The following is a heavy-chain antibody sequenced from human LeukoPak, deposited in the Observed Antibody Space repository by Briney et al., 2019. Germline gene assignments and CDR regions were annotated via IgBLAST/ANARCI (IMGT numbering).Heavy chain of an antibody. V-gene: IGHV4-39*07. CDR2: IYYSGST. CDR1: GGSISSSSYY. CDR3: ASGELWVSFSDY. J-gene: IGHJ4*02. D-gene: IGHD3-10*01. Sequence: PSETLSLTCTVSGGSISSSSYYWGWIRQPPGKGLEWIGSIYYSGSTYYNPSLKSRVTISVDTSKNQFSLKLSSVTAADTAVYYCASGELWVSFSDYWGQGTLVTVSS.